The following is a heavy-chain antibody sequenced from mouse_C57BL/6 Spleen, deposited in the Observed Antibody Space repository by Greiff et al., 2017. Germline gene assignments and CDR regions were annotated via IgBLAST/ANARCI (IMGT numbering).Heavy chain of an antibody. V-gene: IGHV14-2*01. J-gene: IGHJ2*01. CDR2: IDPEDGET. CDR1: GFNIKDYY. CDR3: ARSPGITTVVAPFDY. Sequence: VQLKESGAELVKPGASVKLSCTASGFNIKDYYMHWVKQRTEQGLEWIGRIDPEDGETKYAPKFQGKATITADTSSNTAYLQLSSLTSEDTAVYYCARSPGITTVVAPFDYWGQGTTLTVSS. D-gene: IGHD1-1*01.